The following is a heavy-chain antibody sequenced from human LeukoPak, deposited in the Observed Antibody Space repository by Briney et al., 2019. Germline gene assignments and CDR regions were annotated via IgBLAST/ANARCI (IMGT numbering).Heavy chain of an antibody. CDR1: SGSNYSHY. Sequence: TSETLSLTCAVSSGSNYSHYWGCIRHPPGKGLEWIGDIYYKGNINYNPSLKSRVTISLDTSKNHLSLKSISVVAADTAIYYCIRRDTGWNYSDGGGQASLVTAYS. D-gene: IGHD6-19*01. CDR2: IYYKGNI. J-gene: IGHJ4*02. CDR3: IRRDTGWNYSDG. V-gene: IGHV4-59*08.